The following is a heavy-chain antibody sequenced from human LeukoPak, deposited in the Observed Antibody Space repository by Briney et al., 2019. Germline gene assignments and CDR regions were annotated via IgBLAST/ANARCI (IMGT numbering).Heavy chain of an antibody. CDR3: ARPGELEWELLSEIEFFDY. D-gene: IGHD1-26*01. Sequence: SETLSLTCAVYGGSFSGYYWSWIRQPPGKGLEWIGEINHSGSTNYNPSLKSRVTISVDTSKNQFSLKLSSVTAADTAVYYCARPGELEWELLSEIEFFDYWGQGTLVTVSS. CDR2: INHSGST. V-gene: IGHV4-34*01. CDR1: GGSFSGYY. J-gene: IGHJ4*02.